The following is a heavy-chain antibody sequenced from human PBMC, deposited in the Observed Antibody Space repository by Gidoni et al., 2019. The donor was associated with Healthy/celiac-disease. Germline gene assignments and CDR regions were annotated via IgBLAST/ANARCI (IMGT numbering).Heavy chain of an antibody. CDR1: GFTESRYA. D-gene: IGHD3-10*01. V-gene: IGHV3-23*01. J-gene: IGHJ6*02. CDR2: ISGRGGST. CDR3: AKDLGLYGSGSYYLYYGMDV. Sequence: EVQLLEAGGGLVQPGGALRLAGEATGFTESRYAMSWVRQAPGKGLEWVSAISGRGGSTSYSDSVKGRFTISRDNSKNTLYLQMNSLRAEDTAVYYCAKDLGLYGSGSYYLYYGMDVWGQGTTVTVSS.